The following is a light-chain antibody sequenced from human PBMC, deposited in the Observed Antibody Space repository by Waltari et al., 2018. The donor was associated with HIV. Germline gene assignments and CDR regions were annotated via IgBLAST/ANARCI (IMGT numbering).Light chain of an antibody. Sequence: YALPQPDPVSGSNGQPSPIYCPGRSRYVSAYNNLRWYQQPPGKAPKLMIYAVNNRPSGVSNRFSGSKSGNPASLTISGLQAEDEADYYCSSYTTRNTRVFGGGTKLTVL. CDR1: SRYVSAYNN. V-gene: IGLV2-14*01. CDR2: AVN. CDR3: SSYTTRNTRV. J-gene: IGLJ2*01.